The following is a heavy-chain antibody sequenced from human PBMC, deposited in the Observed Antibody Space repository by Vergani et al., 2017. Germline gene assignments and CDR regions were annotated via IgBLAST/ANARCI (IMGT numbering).Heavy chain of an antibody. Sequence: QVQLPESGPGLVKPPGTLSLTCAVSGGSISSSNLWSWVRQPPGKGLGWSGDIYHSGSTNYKPSLKSRVTLSVDKSKNPFALKMNAVTAADTAVYYCASYYGGPKCWFDPWGQGTLVTVSS. CDR3: ASYYGGPKCWFDP. J-gene: IGHJ5*02. V-gene: IGHV4-4*03. CDR2: IYHSGST. D-gene: IGHD4-23*01. CDR1: GGSISSSNL.